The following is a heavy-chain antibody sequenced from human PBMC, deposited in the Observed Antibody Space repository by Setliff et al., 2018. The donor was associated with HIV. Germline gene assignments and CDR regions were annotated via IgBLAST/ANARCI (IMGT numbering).Heavy chain of an antibody. CDR3: ARLSATTGWPPSYFDS. J-gene: IGHJ4*02. V-gene: IGHV4-30-4*08. D-gene: IGHD6-19*01. Sequence: SETLSLTCTVSGVSVRGGDHWSWIRQPPGKGLEWIGYFSYIDEPYINYLEYFNPSLKSRLAFSLDKSQNQFSLTLTSVTAADTAIYYCARLSATTGWPPSYFDSWGQGALVTVSS. CDR2: FSYIDEPYINYLE. CDR1: GVSVRGGDH.